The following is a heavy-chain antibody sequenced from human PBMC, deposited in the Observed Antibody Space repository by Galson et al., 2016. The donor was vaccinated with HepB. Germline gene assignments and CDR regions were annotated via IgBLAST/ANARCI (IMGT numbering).Heavy chain of an antibody. CDR1: GFTFSDYY. D-gene: IGHD3-3*01. CDR3: ARARSGFWSGRSGGSFDV. V-gene: IGHV3-11*01. J-gene: IGHJ3*01. CDR2: ISSSGRTT. Sequence: SLRLSCAASGFTFSDYYMNWIRQAPGKGLEWVSYISSSGRTTYYADSVKGRFTISRDNAKNSLYLQMMTLRVEDTALYFCARARSGFWSGRSGGSFDVWGQGRMVTVSS.